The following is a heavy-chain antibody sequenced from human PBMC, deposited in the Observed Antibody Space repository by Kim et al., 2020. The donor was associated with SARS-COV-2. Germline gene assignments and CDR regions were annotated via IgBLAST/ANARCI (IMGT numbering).Heavy chain of an antibody. Sequence: ASVKVSCKASGYTFTSYGISWVRQAPGQGLEWMGWISAYNGNTNYAQKLQGRVTMTTDTSTSTAYMELRSLRSDDTAVYYCARLPSNNYYYYGMDVWGQGTTVTVSS. J-gene: IGHJ6*02. V-gene: IGHV1-18*04. CDR2: ISAYNGNT. CDR3: ARLPSNNYYYYGMDV. CDR1: GYTFTSYG.